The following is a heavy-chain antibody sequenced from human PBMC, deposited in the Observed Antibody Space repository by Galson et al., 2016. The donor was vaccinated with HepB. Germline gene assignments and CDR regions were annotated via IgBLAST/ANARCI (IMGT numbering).Heavy chain of an antibody. Sequence: QSGAEVKKPGESLKIFCKGSGYSFTSNWIGWVRQMPGKGLEWMGIMYPGHSDTRYSPSFQGQVTISADKSINTAYLQWNSLKASDTAIYYCATARPSLAFDHWGQGTLVTVSS. J-gene: IGHJ4*02. CDR2: MYPGHSDT. CDR3: ATARPSLAFDH. CDR1: GYSFTSNW. V-gene: IGHV5-51*01. D-gene: IGHD6-13*01.